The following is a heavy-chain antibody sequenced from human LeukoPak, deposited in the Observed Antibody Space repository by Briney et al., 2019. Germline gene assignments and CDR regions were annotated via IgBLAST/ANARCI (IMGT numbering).Heavy chain of an antibody. Sequence: GGTLRLSCAASGFTFSSYGMSWVRQAPGKGLEWVSAISGSGGSTYYADSVKGRFTISRDNSKNTLYLQMNSLRAEDTAVYYCARDLTTYYYDSSGDDAFDIWGQGTMVTVSS. CDR1: GFTFSSYG. CDR2: ISGSGGST. V-gene: IGHV3-23*01. CDR3: ARDLTTYYYDSSGDDAFDI. J-gene: IGHJ3*02. D-gene: IGHD3-22*01.